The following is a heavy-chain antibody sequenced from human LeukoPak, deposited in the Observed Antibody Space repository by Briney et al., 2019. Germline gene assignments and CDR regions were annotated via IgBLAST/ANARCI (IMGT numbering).Heavy chain of an antibody. CDR1: GFTFSSYS. CDR2: ISSASTYI. V-gene: IGHV3-21*01. Sequence: GGSLRLSCAASGFTFSSYSMNWVRQAPGKGLEWVSSISSASTYIYYVDSVKGRFTISRDNAKNSLYLQMNSLRAEDTAMYYCARLVWDTTMADGDIDSWGQGTLLIVSS. CDR3: ARLVWDTTMADGDIDS. D-gene: IGHD5-18*01. J-gene: IGHJ4*02.